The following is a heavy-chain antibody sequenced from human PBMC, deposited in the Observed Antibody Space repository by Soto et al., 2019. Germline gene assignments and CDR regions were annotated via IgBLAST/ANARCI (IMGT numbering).Heavy chain of an antibody. Sequence: ASVKVSCKASGDTYTSYYIHWVRQAPGQGLEWMGGIIPIFGTANYAQKFQGRVTITADESTSTAYMELSSLRSEDTAVYYCARGVNEYYYDSGAFDIWGQGTMVTVSS. CDR3: ARGVNEYYYDSGAFDI. J-gene: IGHJ3*02. V-gene: IGHV1-69*13. D-gene: IGHD3-22*01. CDR2: IIPIFGTA. CDR1: GDTYTSYY.